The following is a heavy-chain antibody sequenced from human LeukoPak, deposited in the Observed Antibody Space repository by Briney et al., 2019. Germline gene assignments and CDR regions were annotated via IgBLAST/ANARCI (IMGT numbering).Heavy chain of an antibody. J-gene: IGHJ4*02. V-gene: IGHV4-34*01. CDR2: INHSGST. D-gene: IGHD6-13*01. Sequence: SETLSLTCAVYGGSFSGYYWSWIRQPPGKGLEWIGEINHSGSTNYNPSLKSRVTISVDTPKNQFSLKLTSVTASDSAVYYCASSNWLRDANFDSWGQGTLVTVSS. CDR1: GGSFSGYY. CDR3: ASSNWLRDANFDS.